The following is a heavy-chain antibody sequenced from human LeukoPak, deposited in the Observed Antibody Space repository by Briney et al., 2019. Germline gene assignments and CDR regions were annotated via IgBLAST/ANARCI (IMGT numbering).Heavy chain of an antibody. CDR1: GGSFSGYY. J-gene: IGHJ6*03. D-gene: IGHD2-2*01. Sequence: SETLSLTCAVYGGSFSGYYWSWTRQPPGKGLEWIGEINHSGSTNYNPSLKSRVTISVDTSKNQFSLKLSSVTAADTAVYYCASYCSSTSCYDMDVWGKGTTVTVSS. CDR2: INHSGST. CDR3: ASYCSSTSCYDMDV. V-gene: IGHV4-34*01.